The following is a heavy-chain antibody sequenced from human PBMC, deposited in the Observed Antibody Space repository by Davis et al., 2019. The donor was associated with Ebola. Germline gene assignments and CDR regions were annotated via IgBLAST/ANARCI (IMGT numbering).Heavy chain of an antibody. CDR1: GLTFSRYG. V-gene: IGHV3-30*03. CDR3: VRDFFEFSSSSFSDS. Sequence: GESLKTSCEASGLTFSRYGMHWVRQAPGKGPEWLTYIFFDGSETFYADSVKGRFTISRDNSKNTLYLQMGRLRSDDTAMYYCVRDFFEFSSSSFSDSWGQGTLVTVSS. CDR2: IFFDGSET. D-gene: IGHD6-6*01. J-gene: IGHJ4*02.